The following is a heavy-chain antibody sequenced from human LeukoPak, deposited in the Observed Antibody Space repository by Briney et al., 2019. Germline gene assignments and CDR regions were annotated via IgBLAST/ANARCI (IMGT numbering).Heavy chain of an antibody. CDR1: GFTFSSYW. V-gene: IGHV3-7*03. CDR2: IKQDGSEK. D-gene: IGHD3-22*01. Sequence: GGSLRLSCVASGFTFSSYWMSWVRQAPGKGLEWVANIKQDGSEKYYVDSVKGRFTISRDNAKNSLYLQMNSLRAEDTAVYYCARRDYYNSSGSLDYWGQGTLVTVSS. J-gene: IGHJ4*02. CDR3: ARRDYYNSSGSLDY.